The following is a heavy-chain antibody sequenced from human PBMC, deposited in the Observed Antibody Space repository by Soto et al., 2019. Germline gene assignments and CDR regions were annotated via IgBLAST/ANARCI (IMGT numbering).Heavy chain of an antibody. CDR2: INPSGGST. J-gene: IGHJ4*02. Sequence: ASVKVSCKASGYTFTSYYMHWVRQAPGQGLEWMGIINPSGGSTSYAQKFQGRVTMTRDTSTSTVYMELSSLRSEDTAVYYCARDLRTGGWSYYFDYWGQGTLVTVSS. CDR1: GYTFTSYY. V-gene: IGHV1-46*03. CDR3: ARDLRTGGWSYYFDY. D-gene: IGHD2-8*02.